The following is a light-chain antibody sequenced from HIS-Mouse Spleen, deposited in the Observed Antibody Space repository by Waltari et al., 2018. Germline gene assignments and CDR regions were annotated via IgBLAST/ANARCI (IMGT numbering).Light chain of an antibody. V-gene: IGLV1-47*01. CDR2: RNN. CDR3: AAWDDSLSGWV. Sequence: QSVLTQPPSASGTPGQRVPIPCSGSSSNIGSNYVSWYQQLPGTAPKLLTYRNNQRPSGVPDRFSGSKSGTSASLAISGLRSEDEADYYCAAWDDSLSGWVFGGGTKLTVL. CDR1: SSNIGSNY. J-gene: IGLJ3*02.